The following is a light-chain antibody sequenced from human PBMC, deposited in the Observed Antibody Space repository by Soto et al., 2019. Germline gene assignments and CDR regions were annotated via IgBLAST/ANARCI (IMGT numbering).Light chain of an antibody. CDR2: DAS. CDR3: QQRSNWPLT. V-gene: IGKV3-11*01. J-gene: IGKJ4*01. CDR1: QSAGNY. Sequence: EIVLTQSPATLSLSPGERATLSCRASQSAGNYLAWYQQKPGQAPRLLIYDASNRATGIPARFSGSGSGTDFTLTISSLEPEDFAVYYCQQRSNWPLTFGGGTKVEIK.